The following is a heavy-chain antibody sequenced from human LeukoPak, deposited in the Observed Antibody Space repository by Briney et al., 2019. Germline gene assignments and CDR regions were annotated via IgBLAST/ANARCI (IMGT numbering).Heavy chain of an antibody. D-gene: IGHD6-25*01. CDR1: GFTFSSYA. J-gene: IGHJ4*02. CDR3: AKDEFMGRGYGHPYYFDY. CDR2: IRGSGGST. V-gene: IGHV3-23*01. Sequence: RGSLRLSCAASGFTFSSYAMSWVRQAPGKGLEWVAAIRGSGGSTYYAYSVKGRFTISRDNSKNTLYLQMNSLRAEDTAVYYCAKDEFMGRGYGHPYYFDYWGQGTLVTVSS.